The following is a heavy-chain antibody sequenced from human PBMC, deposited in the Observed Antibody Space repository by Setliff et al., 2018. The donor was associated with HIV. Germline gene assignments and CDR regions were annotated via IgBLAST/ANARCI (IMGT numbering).Heavy chain of an antibody. V-gene: IGHV4-39*01. J-gene: IGHJ5*02. CDR2: IYYNEKT. D-gene: IGHD3-22*01. CDR1: GGSASNSRYY. Sequence: SETLSLTCTVSGGSASNSRYYWAWIRQPPGKGLEYIGSIYYNEKTYYSLSLKSRVTISIDTSKNQFSLNLTSVTAADSAVYYCASRVYYYDSNNFLREEGFDPWGQGTLVTVSS. CDR3: ASRVYYYDSNNFLREEGFDP.